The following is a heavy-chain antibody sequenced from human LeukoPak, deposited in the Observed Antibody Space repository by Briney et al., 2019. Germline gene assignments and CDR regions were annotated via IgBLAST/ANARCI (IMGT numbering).Heavy chain of an antibody. CDR3: ASMYYDILTDDVWAFDY. J-gene: IGHJ4*02. CDR2: IYHSGST. Sequence: PSGTLSLTCAVSGGSISSSNWWSWVRQPPGKGLEWIGEIYHSGSTNYNPSLKSRVTISVDKSKNQFSLKLSSVTAADTAVYYCASMYYDILTDDVWAFDYWGQGTLVTVSS. D-gene: IGHD3-9*01. V-gene: IGHV4-4*02. CDR1: GGSISSSNW.